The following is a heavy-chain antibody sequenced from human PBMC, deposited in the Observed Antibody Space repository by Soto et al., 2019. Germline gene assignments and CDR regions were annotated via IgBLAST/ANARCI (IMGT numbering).Heavy chain of an antibody. V-gene: IGHV3-23*01. CDR3: SKDRGTGDYGVNAVDI. Sequence: EVQLLESGGGLVQPGGSLRLSCAASGFTFSVFAMSWVRQAPGKGLELVSTISGRGENTYYADSVKGRFTISRDNSKNTLNLQMNSLRAVYTAVYYRSKDRGTGDYGVNAVDIWGQGTMVTVSS. CDR2: ISGRGENT. CDR1: GFTFSVFA. D-gene: IGHD7-27*01. J-gene: IGHJ3*02.